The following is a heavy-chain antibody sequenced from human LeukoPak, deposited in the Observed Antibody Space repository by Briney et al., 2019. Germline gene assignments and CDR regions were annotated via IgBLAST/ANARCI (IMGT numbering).Heavy chain of an antibody. CDR3: ARTPDPSGGYSIGYYYYGRDV. D-gene: IGHD1-26*01. J-gene: IGHJ6*02. CDR2: IIPILGIA. V-gene: IGHV1-69*04. Sequence: SVKVSCKASGGTFSSYAISWVRQAPGQGLEWMGRIIPILGIANYAQKFQGRVTITADKSTSTAYMELSSLRSEDTAVYYCARTPDPSGGYSIGYYYYGRDVWGQGTTVTVSS. CDR1: GGTFSSYA.